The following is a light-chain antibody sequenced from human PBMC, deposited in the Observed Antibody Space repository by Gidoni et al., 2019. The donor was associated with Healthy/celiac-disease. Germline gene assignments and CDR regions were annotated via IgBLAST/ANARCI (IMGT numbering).Light chain of an antibody. CDR1: QSISSW. CDR3: QQYNSPSAT. J-gene: IGKJ2*01. V-gene: IGKV1-5*01. Sequence: DIQMTQSPSTLSASVGDRVTITCRASQSISSWLAWYQQKPGKAPKLLIYDASSLESGVPSRFSGSGSGTEFTLTISSLQPDDFATYYCQQYNSPSATFXXXTKLEIK. CDR2: DAS.